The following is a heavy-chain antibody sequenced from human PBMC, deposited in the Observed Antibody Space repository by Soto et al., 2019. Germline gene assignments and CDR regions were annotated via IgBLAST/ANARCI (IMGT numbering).Heavy chain of an antibody. CDR2: MNPNSGNT. CDR3: AGSIKYGAYSRWFDP. CDR1: GYTFTSYD. J-gene: IGHJ5*02. Sequence: QVQLVQSGAEVKKPGASVKVSCKASGYTFTSYDINWVRQATGQGLEYLGWMNPNSGNTAYVQKFQGRVTMTWDTSITTAYMELSSMRSEDPAVYFWAGSIKYGAYSRWFDPWGQGTLVTVSS. D-gene: IGHD4-17*01. V-gene: IGHV1-8*01.